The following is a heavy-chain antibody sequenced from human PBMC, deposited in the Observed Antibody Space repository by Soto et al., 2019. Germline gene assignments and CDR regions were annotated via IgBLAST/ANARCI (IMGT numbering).Heavy chain of an antibody. CDR3: AKSGSQTYFDY. CDR1: GFTFSSYG. J-gene: IGHJ4*02. V-gene: IGHV3-30*18. D-gene: IGHD3-3*01. Sequence: GGSLRLSCAASGFTFSSYGMHWVRQAPGKGLEWVAVISYDGSNKYYADSVKGRFTISRDNSKNTLYLQMNSLRAEDTAVYYCAKSGSQTYFDYWGQGTLVTVSS. CDR2: ISYDGSNK.